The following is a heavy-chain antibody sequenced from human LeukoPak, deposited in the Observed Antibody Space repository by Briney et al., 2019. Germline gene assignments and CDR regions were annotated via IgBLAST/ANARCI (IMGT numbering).Heavy chain of an antibody. Sequence: GGSLRLSCAASGFTFSSYEMNWVRQAPGKGLEWVSYISSSGSTIYYADSVKGRFTISRDNAKNSLYLQMNSLRAEDTAVYYCARENDPSLDYWSQGTLVTVSS. J-gene: IGHJ4*02. CDR3: ARENDPSLDY. V-gene: IGHV3-48*03. CDR1: GFTFSSYE. CDR2: ISSSGSTI.